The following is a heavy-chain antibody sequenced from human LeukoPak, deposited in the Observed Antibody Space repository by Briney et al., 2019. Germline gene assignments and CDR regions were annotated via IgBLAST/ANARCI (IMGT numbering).Heavy chain of an antibody. D-gene: IGHD1-1*01. CDR2: ISYDGSNK. CDR3: AKGEGETTGDY. CDR1: GFTFSSYG. J-gene: IGHJ4*02. Sequence: GGSLRLSCAASGFTFSSYGMHWVRQAPGKGLEWVAVISYDGSNKYYADSVKGRFTISRDNSKNTLYLQMNSLGAEDTAVYYCAKGEGETTGDYWGQGTLVTVSS. V-gene: IGHV3-30*18.